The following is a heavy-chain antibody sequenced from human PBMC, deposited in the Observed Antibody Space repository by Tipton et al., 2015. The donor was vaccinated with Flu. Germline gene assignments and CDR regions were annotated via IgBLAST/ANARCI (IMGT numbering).Heavy chain of an antibody. CDR3: TRESATSRSAFDF. V-gene: IGHV3-74*01. CDR1: GFTFSHYW. D-gene: IGHD6-25*01. J-gene: IGHJ3*01. Sequence: GSLRLSCEASGFTFSHYWMHWVRQGPGKGLVWISRINSDGSATNYADSVKGRLTISRDNAKNTLSLQINSLRVKDTAVYFCTRESATSRSAFDFWGPGTVVTVSS. CDR2: INSDGSAT.